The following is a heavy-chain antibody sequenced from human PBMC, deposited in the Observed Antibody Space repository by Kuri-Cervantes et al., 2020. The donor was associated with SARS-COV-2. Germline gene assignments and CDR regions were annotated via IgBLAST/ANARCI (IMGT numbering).Heavy chain of an antibody. CDR3: AGSSIAPNYYYYGMDV. Sequence: ASVKVSCTASGYTFTSYGISWVRQAPGQGLEWMGWISAYNGNTNYAPKLQGRVTMTTNTSTNTAYKELRSLRSDDTAVYYCAGSSIAPNYYYYGMDVWGQGTTVTVSS. V-gene: IGHV1-18*04. D-gene: IGHD3-10*01. J-gene: IGHJ6*02. CDR1: GYTFTSYG. CDR2: ISAYNGNT.